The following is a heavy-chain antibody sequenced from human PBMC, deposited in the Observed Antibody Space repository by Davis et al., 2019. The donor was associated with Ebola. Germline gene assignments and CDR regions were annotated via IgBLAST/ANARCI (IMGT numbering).Heavy chain of an antibody. V-gene: IGHV4-31*03. CDR1: GGSISSGGYY. CDR2: IYYSGST. D-gene: IGHD3-22*01. CDR3: ASVNYYDSSGYYFDY. Sequence: SETLSLTCTVSGGSISSGGYYWSWIRQHPGKGLEWIGYIYYSGSTYYNPSLKSRVTISVDRSKNQFSLKLSSVTAADTAVYYCASVNYYDSSGYYFDYWGQGTLVTVSS. J-gene: IGHJ4*02.